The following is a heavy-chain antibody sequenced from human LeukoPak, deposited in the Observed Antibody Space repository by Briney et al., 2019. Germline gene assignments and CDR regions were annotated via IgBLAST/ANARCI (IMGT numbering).Heavy chain of an antibody. CDR1: GGSFSGYY. CDR3: ARGLGL. CDR2: INHSGST. Sequence: SETLSLTCAVCGGSFSGYYWSWIRQPPGKGLEWIGEINHSGSTNYNPSLKSRVTISVDTSKNQFSLKLSSVTAADTAVYYCARGLGLWGRGTLVTVSS. J-gene: IGHJ2*01. V-gene: IGHV4-34*01.